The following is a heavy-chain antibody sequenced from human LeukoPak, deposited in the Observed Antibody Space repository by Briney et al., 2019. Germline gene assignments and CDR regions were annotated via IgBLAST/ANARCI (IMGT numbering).Heavy chain of an antibody. J-gene: IGHJ4*02. V-gene: IGHV3-33*01. CDR3: ARAVSDYGDYYFDY. D-gene: IGHD4-17*01. CDR1: GFTFSSYG. CDR2: IWYDGSNK. Sequence: PGGSLRLSCAASGFTFSSYGMHWVRQAPGKGLEWVAVIWYDGSNKYYADSVKGRFTISRDNSKNTLYLRMNSLRAEDTAVYYCARAVSDYGDYYFDYWGQGTLVTVSS.